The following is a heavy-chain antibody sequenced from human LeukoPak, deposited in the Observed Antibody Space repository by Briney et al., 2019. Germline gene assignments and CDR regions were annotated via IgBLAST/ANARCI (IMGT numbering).Heavy chain of an antibody. Sequence: GVSVTVSCKASGYTFIGYYLHWVRQAPGQGLEWMGWINPHNGDTNYAQKFQGRVTMTRETSITTAYMDLSRLKSDDTAVYYCATVRDIVVGGGPYYFDYWGQGTLVTVSS. V-gene: IGHV1-2*02. CDR2: INPHNGDT. J-gene: IGHJ4*02. CDR3: ATVRDIVVGGGPYYFDY. CDR1: GYTFIGYY. D-gene: IGHD2-15*01.